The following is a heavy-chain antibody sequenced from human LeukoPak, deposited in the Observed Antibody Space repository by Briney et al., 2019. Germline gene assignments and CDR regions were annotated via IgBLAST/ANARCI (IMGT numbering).Heavy chain of an antibody. CDR1: GGSISSSSYY. V-gene: IGHV4-39*01. D-gene: IGHD5-18*01. CDR2: IYYSGST. CDR3: ARHGGIQLWFHAQNWFDP. J-gene: IGHJ5*02. Sequence: PSETLSLTCTVSGGSISSSSYYWGCLRQPPGTGLEWIGSIYYSGSTYYNPSLKSRVTISVDTSKNQFSLKLSSVTAADTAVYYCARHGGIQLWFHAQNWFDPWGQGTLVTVSS.